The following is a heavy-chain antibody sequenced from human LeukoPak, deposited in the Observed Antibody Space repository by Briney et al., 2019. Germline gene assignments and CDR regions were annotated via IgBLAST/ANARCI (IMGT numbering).Heavy chain of an antibody. CDR1: GITLSNYW. D-gene: IGHD3-16*01. V-gene: IGHV3-74*03. CDR2: IKTDGSYT. Sequence: GGSLRLSCTASGITLSNYWMHWVRQAPGKGPVWVSGIKTDGSYTTYADSVRGRFTTSRDNAKNTVSLQMNSLRVEDTAMYYCARLGAPYDKDEYRWGQGALVTVSS. J-gene: IGHJ5*02. CDR3: ARLGAPYDKDEYR.